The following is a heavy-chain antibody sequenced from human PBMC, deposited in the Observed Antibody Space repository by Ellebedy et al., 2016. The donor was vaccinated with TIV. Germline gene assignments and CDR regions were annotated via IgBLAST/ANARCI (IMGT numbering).Heavy chain of an antibody. D-gene: IGHD3-16*01. CDR2: INHSGST. J-gene: IGHJ5*02. V-gene: IGHV4-34*01. Sequence: GSLRLSXAVYGGSFSGYYWSWIRQPPGKGLEWIGEINHSGSTNYNPSLKSRVTISVDTSKNQFSLKLSSVTAADTAVYYCARDLAGWFDPWGQGTLVTVSS. CDR3: ARDLAGWFDP. CDR1: GGSFSGYY.